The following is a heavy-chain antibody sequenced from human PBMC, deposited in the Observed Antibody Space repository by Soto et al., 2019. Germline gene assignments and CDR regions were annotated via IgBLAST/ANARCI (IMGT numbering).Heavy chain of an antibody. V-gene: IGHV1-8*02. CDR3: ARSFDFWSGYKSPTYYYYYMDV. D-gene: IGHD3-3*01. CDR2: INPNSGNT. Sequence: ASVKVSCKASGFTFSAYYIYWVRQAPGQGLEWIGWINPNSGNTGYAQKFHGRVTMTRNTSISTAYMELSSLRSEDTAVYYCARSFDFWSGYKSPTYYYYYMDVWGKGTTVTVSS. CDR1: GFTFSAYY. J-gene: IGHJ6*03.